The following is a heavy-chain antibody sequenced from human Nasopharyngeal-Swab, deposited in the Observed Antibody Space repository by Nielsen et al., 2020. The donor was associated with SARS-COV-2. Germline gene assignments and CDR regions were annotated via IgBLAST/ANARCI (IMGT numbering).Heavy chain of an antibody. J-gene: IGHJ6*02. CDR3: ARGGNYDFWSGYYPNSYYYYYGMDV. Sequence: SETLSLTCTVSGGSISSGSYYWSWIRQPAGKGLEWIGRIYTSGSTNYNPSLKSRVTISVDTSKNQFSLKLSSVTAADTAVYYCARGGNYDFWSGYYPNSYYYYYGMDVWGQGTTVTVSS. V-gene: IGHV4-61*02. D-gene: IGHD3-3*01. CDR1: GGSISSGSYY. CDR2: IYTSGST.